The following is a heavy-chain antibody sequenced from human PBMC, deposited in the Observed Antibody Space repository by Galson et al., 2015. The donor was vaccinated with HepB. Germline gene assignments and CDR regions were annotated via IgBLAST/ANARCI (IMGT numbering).Heavy chain of an antibody. Sequence: SLRLSCAASGFTFSSYGMHWVRQAPGKGLEWVAVISYDGSNKYYADSVKGRFTISRDNSKNTLYLQMNSLRAEDTAVYYCAKGPQWLPPDGFFWGQGTLVTVSS. J-gene: IGHJ4*02. D-gene: IGHD6-19*01. V-gene: IGHV3-30*18. CDR2: ISYDGSNK. CDR1: GFTFSSYG. CDR3: AKGPQWLPPDGFF.